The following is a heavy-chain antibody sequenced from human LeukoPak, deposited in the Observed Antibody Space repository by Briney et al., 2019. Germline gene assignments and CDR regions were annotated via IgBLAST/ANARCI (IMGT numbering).Heavy chain of an antibody. CDR2: IYYSGST. CDR3: ARHTAGVFSFDY. J-gene: IGHJ4*02. CDR1: GGSFSGYY. V-gene: IGHV4-34*01. D-gene: IGHD3-9*01. Sequence: SETLSLTCAVYGGSFSGYYWSWIRQPPGKGLEWIGSIYYSGSTYYNPSLKSRVTISVDTSKNQFSLKLSSVTAADTAVYYCARHTAGVFSFDYWGQGTLVTVSS.